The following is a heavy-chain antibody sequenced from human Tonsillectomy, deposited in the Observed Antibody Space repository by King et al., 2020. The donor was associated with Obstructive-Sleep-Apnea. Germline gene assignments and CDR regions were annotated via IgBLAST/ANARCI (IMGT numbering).Heavy chain of an antibody. Sequence: VQLVESGAEVKKPGESLKISCKGSAYIFTSYWIGWVRQMPGKGLEWMGIIYPGDSHTRYSPSFQGQVTISADNSISTAYLQWSSLKASDTAMYYCARLVYSSSWGPMDVWGQGTTVTVSS. D-gene: IGHD6-13*01. CDR3: ARLVYSSSWGPMDV. CDR2: IYPGDSHT. J-gene: IGHJ6*02. V-gene: IGHV5-51*01. CDR1: AYIFTSYW.